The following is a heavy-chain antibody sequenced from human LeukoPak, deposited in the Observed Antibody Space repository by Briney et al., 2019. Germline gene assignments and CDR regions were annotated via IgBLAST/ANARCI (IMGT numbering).Heavy chain of an antibody. V-gene: IGHV3-7*05. CDR1: GFTLSVYW. J-gene: IGHJ5*02. Sequence: PGGSLRLSCAASGFTLSVYWMPWVRQAPGKGLEWVANIKQDGSERYYVDSVKGRFTISRDNAKNSLYLQMNSLRVEDTAVYYCAREIGVVTKTAWFDPWGQGTRVTVSS. CDR3: AREIGVVTKTAWFDP. CDR2: IKQDGSER. D-gene: IGHD3-22*01.